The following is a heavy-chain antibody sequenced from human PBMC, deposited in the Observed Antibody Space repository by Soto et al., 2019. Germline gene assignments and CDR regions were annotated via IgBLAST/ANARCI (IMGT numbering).Heavy chain of an antibody. V-gene: IGHV4-59*02. Sequence: QVQLLESGPGLVKPSEALSLTCSVSGDSVTSNYWSWIRQTPGKGLEWIGYVYNIGSTNYNPSLRSRVTIAADTSKNQISLRLRSVTAADTAVYYCARDGDSGGQQYWGQGTLVTVSS. CDR2: VYNIGST. D-gene: IGHD2-15*01. CDR3: ARDGDSGGQQY. J-gene: IGHJ4*02. CDR1: GDSVTSNY.